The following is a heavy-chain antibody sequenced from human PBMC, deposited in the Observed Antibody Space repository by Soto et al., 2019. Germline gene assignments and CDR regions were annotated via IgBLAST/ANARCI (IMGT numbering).Heavy chain of an antibody. J-gene: IGHJ4*02. CDR2: IITAFRPG. V-gene: IGHV1-69*01. CDR1: GGTLNSYA. CDR3: AAGGSWARLDN. D-gene: IGHD6-13*01. Sequence: QVQLVQSGAEVKKPGSSVTVSCKASGGTLNSYAISWVRQAPGQGLEWMGGIITAFRPGIYAQKFQGRVTITADESTKTAYMDMNSLRSDETAVDYCAAGGSWARLDNWGQGTLVTVSS.